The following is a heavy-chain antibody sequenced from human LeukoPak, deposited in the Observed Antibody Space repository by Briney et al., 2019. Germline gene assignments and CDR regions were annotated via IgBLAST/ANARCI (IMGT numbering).Heavy chain of an antibody. V-gene: IGHV1-2*06. Sequence: ASVKVSCKASGYTFTGYYMHWVRQAPGQGLEWMGRINPNSGGTNYAQKFQGRVTMTRDTSISTAYMELSRLRSDDTAVYYCARSTIFGVVAADYWGQGTLVTVSS. CDR2: INPNSGGT. CDR3: ARSTIFGVVAADY. J-gene: IGHJ4*02. CDR1: GYTFTGYY. D-gene: IGHD3-3*01.